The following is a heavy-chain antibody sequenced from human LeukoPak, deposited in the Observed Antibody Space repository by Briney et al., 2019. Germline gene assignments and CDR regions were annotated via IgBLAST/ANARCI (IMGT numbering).Heavy chain of an antibody. CDR2: ISGSSKDI. D-gene: IGHD2-21*01. CDR3: ARGIPNWFDP. V-gene: IGHV3-21*01. Sequence: PGGSLRLSCAASGFTFSTYTINWVRQAPGRRLEWVSSISGSSKDIYYTDSVKGRFTISRDNAKNSLYLQMNSLRAEDTAVYYCARGIPNWFDPWGQGTLVTVSS. CDR1: GFTFSTYT. J-gene: IGHJ5*02.